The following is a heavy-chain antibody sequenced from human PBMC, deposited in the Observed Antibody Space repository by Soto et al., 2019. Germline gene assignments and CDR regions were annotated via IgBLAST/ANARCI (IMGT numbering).Heavy chain of an antibody. CDR3: ARAANSAAGTVLLFDY. V-gene: IGHV1-18*01. CDR2: ISAYNGNT. CDR1: GYTFTSYG. J-gene: IGHJ4*02. Sequence: QVQLVQSGAEVKKPGASVKVSCKASGYTFTSYGISWVRQAPGQGLEWMGWISAYNGNTNYAQKLQGRVTMTTDTSTSTADMELRSLRSDDTAVYYCARAANSAAGTVLLFDYWGQGTLVTVSS. D-gene: IGHD6-13*01.